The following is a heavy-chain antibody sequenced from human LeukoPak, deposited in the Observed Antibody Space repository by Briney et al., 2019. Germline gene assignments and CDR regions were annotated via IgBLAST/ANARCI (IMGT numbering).Heavy chain of an antibody. CDR3: ARVKPYYYDSSGYYARTNAFDI. CDR2: MYYSGST. Sequence: SETLSLTCTVSGGSVSSGSYYWSWIRQPPGKGLEWIGYMYYSGSTNYNPSLKSRVTISVDTSKNQFSLKLSSVTAADTAVYYCARVKPYYYDSSGYYARTNAFDIWGQGTMVTVSS. V-gene: IGHV4-61*01. D-gene: IGHD3-22*01. J-gene: IGHJ3*02. CDR1: GGSVSSGSYY.